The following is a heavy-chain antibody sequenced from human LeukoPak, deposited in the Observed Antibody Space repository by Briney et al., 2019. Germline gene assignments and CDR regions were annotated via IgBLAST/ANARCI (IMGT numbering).Heavy chain of an antibody. CDR1: GYTFTSYD. J-gene: IGHJ4*02. CDR3: ASDPEDYCSGGSCYGVY. Sequence: VASVKVSCKASGYTFTSYDINWVRQAPGQGLEWMGRIIPILGIANYAQKFQGRVTITADKSTSTAYMELSSLRSEDTAVYYCASDPEDYCSGGSCYGVYWGQGTLVTVSS. D-gene: IGHD2-15*01. V-gene: IGHV1-69*04. CDR2: IIPILGIA.